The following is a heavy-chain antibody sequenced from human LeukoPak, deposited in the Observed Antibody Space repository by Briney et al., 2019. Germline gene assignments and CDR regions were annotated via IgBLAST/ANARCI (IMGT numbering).Heavy chain of an antibody. Sequence: GGSLRLSCAASGFTFDDYAMHWVRQAPGKGLEWVSGISWNSGSIGYVDSVKGRFTISRDNAKNSLYLQMNSLRAEDTALYYCASRRGYWGQGTLVTVSS. CDR1: GFTFDDYA. V-gene: IGHV3-9*01. CDR2: ISWNSGSI. CDR3: ASRRGY. J-gene: IGHJ4*02.